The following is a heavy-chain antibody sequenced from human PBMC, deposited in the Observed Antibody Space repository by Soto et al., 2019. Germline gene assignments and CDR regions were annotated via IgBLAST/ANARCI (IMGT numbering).Heavy chain of an antibody. V-gene: IGHV4-31*03. CDR1: GGSISSGGYY. CDR2: IYYSGST. J-gene: IGHJ4*02. CDR3: ARDQVWSGYYGYFDY. D-gene: IGHD3-3*01. Sequence: QVQLQESGPGLVKPSQTLSLTCTVSGGSISSGGYYWSWIRQHPGKGLEWIGYIYYSGSTYYNPSLKSRVTISVDTSKNQFSLKLSSVTAADTAVYYCARDQVWSGYYGYFDYWGQGTLVTVSS.